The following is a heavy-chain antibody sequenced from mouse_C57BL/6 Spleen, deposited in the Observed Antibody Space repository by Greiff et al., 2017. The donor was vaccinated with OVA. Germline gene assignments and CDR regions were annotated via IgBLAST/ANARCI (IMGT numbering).Heavy chain of an antibody. V-gene: IGHV1-22*01. Sequence: VQLQQSGPELVKPGASVKMSCKASGYTFTDYNMHWVKQSHGKSLEWIGYINPNNGGTSYNQKFKGKATLTVNKSSSTAYMELRSLTSEDSAVYYWARGEVTTVEPFFAYWGQGTLVTVSA. CDR2: INPNNGGT. D-gene: IGHD1-1*01. CDR1: GYTFTDYN. CDR3: ARGEVTTVEPFFAY. J-gene: IGHJ3*01.